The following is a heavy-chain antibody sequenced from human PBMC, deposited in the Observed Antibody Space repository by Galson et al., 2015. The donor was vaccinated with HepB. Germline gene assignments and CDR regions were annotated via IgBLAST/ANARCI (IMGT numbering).Heavy chain of an antibody. V-gene: IGHV3-23*01. J-gene: IGHJ4*02. CDR3: AKGGLGLLWFGEYFDY. CDR2: ISGSGGST. Sequence: SLRLSCAASGFTFSSYAMSWVRQAPGKGLEWVSAISGSGGSTYYADSVKGRFTISRDNSKNTLYLQMNSLRAEDTAVYYCAKGGLGLLWFGEYFDYWGQGTLVTVSS. CDR1: GFTFSSYA. D-gene: IGHD3-10*01.